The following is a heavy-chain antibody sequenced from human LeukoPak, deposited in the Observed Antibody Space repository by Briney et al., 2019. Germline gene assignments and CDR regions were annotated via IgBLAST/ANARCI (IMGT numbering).Heavy chain of an antibody. Sequence: GGSLRLSCAASGFTFSSYAMSWVRQAPGKGLEWVSAISGGGDSAFYADSVKGRFTISRDNSKNTLYLQMSSLRAEDTAIYYCEKEEYSTRYYYYGMDVWGRGTTVTVSS. V-gene: IGHV3-23*01. CDR1: GFTFSSYA. CDR2: ISGGGDSA. J-gene: IGHJ6*02. D-gene: IGHD2-2*01. CDR3: EKEEYSTRYYYYGMDV.